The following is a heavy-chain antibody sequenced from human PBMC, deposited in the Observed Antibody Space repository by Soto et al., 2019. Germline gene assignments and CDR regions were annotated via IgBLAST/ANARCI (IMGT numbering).Heavy chain of an antibody. V-gene: IGHV4-39*01. CDR3: AGKRADAWRMRGSTSSRIFMDV. J-gene: IGHJ6*02. D-gene: IGHD6-6*01. CDR1: GGSISSSSYY. CDR2: IYDSGST. Sequence: KPSESLSLTCTVSGGSISSSSYYWGWIRQPPGKGLEWRGSIYDSGSTYYNTSLKSRVTISVDTSKKQFYLIVSSVTAADTAVYYCAGKRADAWRMRGSTSSRIFMDVWGQGTTVTVSS.